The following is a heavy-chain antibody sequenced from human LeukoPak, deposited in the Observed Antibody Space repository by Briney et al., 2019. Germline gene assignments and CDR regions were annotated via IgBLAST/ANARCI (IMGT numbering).Heavy chain of an antibody. CDR1: GGSITSNY. V-gene: IGHV4-59*08. CDR3: ARRHYGGNSDWFGP. D-gene: IGHD4-23*01. CDR2: GYYSGTY. J-gene: IGHJ5*02. Sequence: SETLSLTCTVSGGSITSNYWSWIRQPPGKGLEWIGYGYYSGTYNYSPSLKSRVTISVDTSKNQFSLKLSSVTAADTAVYYCARRHYGGNSDWFGPWGQGTLVTVSS.